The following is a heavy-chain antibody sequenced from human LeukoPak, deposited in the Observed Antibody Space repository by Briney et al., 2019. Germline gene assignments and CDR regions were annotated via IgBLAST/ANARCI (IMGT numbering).Heavy chain of an antibody. CDR2: IYYSGST. D-gene: IGHD2-21*02. CDR1: GGSISSYY. Sequence: SETLSLTCTVSGGSISSYYWSWIRQPPGKGLEWIGYIYYSGSTNYNPSLKSRVTISVDTSKNQFSLKLSSVTAADTAAYYCARGYGDVTGSYGMDVWGQGTTVTVSS. CDR3: ARGYGDVTGSYGMDV. V-gene: IGHV4-59*01. J-gene: IGHJ6*02.